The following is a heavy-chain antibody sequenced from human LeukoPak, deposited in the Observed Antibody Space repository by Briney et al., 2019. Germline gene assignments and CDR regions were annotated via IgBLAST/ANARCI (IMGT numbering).Heavy chain of an antibody. V-gene: IGHV3-73*01. Sequence: LSGGSLRLSCATSGFTFSGSAIHWVRQASGKGLEWVGHIRSKTHSHATAYGESVKGRFTISRDDSKKTAYLQMNSLKAEDTAVYYCSIPAGAMTTVDTGDYWGPGTLVTVSS. CDR3: SIPAGAMTTVDTGDY. CDR1: GFTFSGSA. J-gene: IGHJ4*02. CDR2: IRSKTHSHAT. D-gene: IGHD4-17*01.